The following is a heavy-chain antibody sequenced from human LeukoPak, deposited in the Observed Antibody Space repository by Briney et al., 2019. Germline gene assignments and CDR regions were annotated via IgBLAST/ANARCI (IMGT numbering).Heavy chain of an antibody. V-gene: IGHV1-69*13. J-gene: IGHJ3*01. CDR1: GGTFSSYA. CDR2: IIPIFGTA. D-gene: IGHD3-3*01. CDR3: ARPAYYDFWSGPLHL. Sequence: SVKVSCKASGGTFSSYAISWVRQAPGQGLEWMGGIIPIFGTANYAQKFQGRVTITADESTSTAYMELSSPRSEDTAVYYCARPAYYDFWSGPLHLWGQGTMVTVSS.